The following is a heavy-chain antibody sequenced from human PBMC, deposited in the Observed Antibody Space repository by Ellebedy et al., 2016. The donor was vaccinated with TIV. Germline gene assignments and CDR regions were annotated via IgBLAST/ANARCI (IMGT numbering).Heavy chain of an antibody. Sequence: GESLKISCVASGFSFRNYWMGWVRQAPGKGLEWVANIYQDGSEKYYVDSVEGRFTISRDNAKNSLYLEMKSLRAEDTAVYYCARRGSDGDYAMQVNNWFDSWGQGTPVTVSP. CDR3: ARRGSDGDYAMQVNNWFDS. CDR2: IYQDGSEK. D-gene: IGHD4-17*01. CDR1: GFSFRNYW. V-gene: IGHV3-7*01. J-gene: IGHJ5*01.